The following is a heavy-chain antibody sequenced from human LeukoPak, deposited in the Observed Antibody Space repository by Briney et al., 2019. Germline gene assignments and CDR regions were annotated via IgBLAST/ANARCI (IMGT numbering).Heavy chain of an antibody. CDR1: GGTFSSYA. D-gene: IGHD5-18*01. Sequence: ASVKVSCKASGGTFSSYAISWVRQAPGQGLEWMGRIIPIFGTANYAQKFQGRVTITTHESTSTAYMELSSLRSEDTAVYYCARDSQRGYSYGLDYWGQGTLVTVSS. J-gene: IGHJ4*02. V-gene: IGHV1-69*05. CDR2: IIPIFGTA. CDR3: ARDSQRGYSYGLDY.